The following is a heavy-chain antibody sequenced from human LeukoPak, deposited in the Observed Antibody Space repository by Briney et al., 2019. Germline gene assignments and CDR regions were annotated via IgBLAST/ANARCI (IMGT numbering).Heavy chain of an antibody. Sequence: PGGSLRLSCTASGFTFGEYAMSWIRQAPGKGREWVGFIRSKAYGETADYAASVKGRFTISRDDSKAIAYLQMNSLKTEDTAVYHCTRDRGAYNLYDYWGQGTLVTVSS. CDR1: GFTFGEYA. CDR3: TRDRGAYNLYDY. D-gene: IGHD1-1*01. J-gene: IGHJ4*02. V-gene: IGHV3-49*03. CDR2: IRSKAYGETA.